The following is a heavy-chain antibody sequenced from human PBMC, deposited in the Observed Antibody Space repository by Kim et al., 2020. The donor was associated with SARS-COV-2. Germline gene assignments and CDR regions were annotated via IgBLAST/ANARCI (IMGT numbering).Heavy chain of an antibody. Sequence: GGSLRLSCAASGFTFSSYGMHWVRQAPGKGLEWVAVISYDGSNKYYADSVKGRFTISRDNSKNTLYLQMNSLRAEDTAVYYCAKDQNTKYSGSYYYYYYGMDVWGQGTTVTVSS. J-gene: IGHJ6*02. D-gene: IGHD1-26*01. CDR1: GFTFSSYG. V-gene: IGHV3-30*18. CDR2: ISYDGSNK. CDR3: AKDQNTKYSGSYYYYYYGMDV.